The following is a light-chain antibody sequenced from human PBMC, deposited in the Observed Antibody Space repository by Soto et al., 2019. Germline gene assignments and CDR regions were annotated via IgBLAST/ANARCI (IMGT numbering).Light chain of an antibody. V-gene: IGKV1-5*01. CDR2: RAS. J-gene: IGKJ1*01. Sequence: DIQMTQSPSSLSASVGDRVTITCRASQTINIYLSWYQQKPGKAPNLLIYRASDFRSGVPSRFSGSGSGTEFTLTISSLQPDDFATYYCQHYNSYSEAFGQGTKVDIK. CDR3: QHYNSYSEA. CDR1: QTINIY.